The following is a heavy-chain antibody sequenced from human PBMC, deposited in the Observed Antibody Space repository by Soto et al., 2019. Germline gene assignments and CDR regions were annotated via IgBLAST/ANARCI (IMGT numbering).Heavy chain of an antibody. CDR3: ARGRQLAYYYYYGMDV. CDR2: INHSGST. D-gene: IGHD6-6*01. J-gene: IGHJ6*02. CDR1: GGSCSGYY. Sequence: PSETLSLTCAVYGGSCSGYYWSWIRQPPGKGLEWIGEINHSGSTNYNPSLKSRVTISVDTSKNQFSLKLSSVTAADTAVYYCARGRQLAYYYYYGMDVWGQGTTVTVSS. V-gene: IGHV4-34*01.